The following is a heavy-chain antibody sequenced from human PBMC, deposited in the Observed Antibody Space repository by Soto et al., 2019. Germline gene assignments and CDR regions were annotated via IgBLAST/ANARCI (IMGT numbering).Heavy chain of an antibody. CDR3: AKDLTRQLAYWLDP. CDR1: GFSFTGYY. D-gene: IGHD6-6*01. Sequence: ASVKVSCKASGFSFTGYYIHWLRQAPGQGLEWMGWINAHSGGTEYAQKFQGRVTLTSDTSIATAYLTLTSLTSDDTALYYCAKDLTRQLAYWLDPWGQGTQVTVSS. J-gene: IGHJ5*02. CDR2: INAHSGGT. V-gene: IGHV1-2*02.